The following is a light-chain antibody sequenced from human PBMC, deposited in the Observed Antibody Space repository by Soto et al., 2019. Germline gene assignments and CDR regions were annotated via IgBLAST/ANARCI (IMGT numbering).Light chain of an antibody. J-gene: IGKJ5*01. CDR1: QSVSSSY. V-gene: IGKV3D-20*02. CDR2: GAS. Sequence: ESVLTQSPGTVSLSAGERATLSCRASQSVSSSYLAWYQQKPGQAPRLLIYGASNRATGIPDRFSGSGSGTDFTLTISYLEPEDFAVYYCQQGGNWPLTFGQGTRLEIK. CDR3: QQGGNWPLT.